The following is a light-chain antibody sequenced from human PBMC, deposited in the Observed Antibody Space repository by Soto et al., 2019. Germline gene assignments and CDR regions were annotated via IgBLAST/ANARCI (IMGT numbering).Light chain of an antibody. CDR1: QYINNS. CDR3: HQRQSWPRT. Sequence: EIVLTQSPATVSSFTGDRVTLSCRTSQYINNSLAWYQHRPGQAPRLLIYQTSIRAAGIPARFSASGSGTDFTLTISDVQPEDFALYYCHQRQSWPRTFGQGTKVDIK. V-gene: IGKV3-11*01. J-gene: IGKJ1*01. CDR2: QTS.